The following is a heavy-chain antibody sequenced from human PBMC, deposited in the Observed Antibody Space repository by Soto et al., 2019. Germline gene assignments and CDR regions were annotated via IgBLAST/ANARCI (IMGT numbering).Heavy chain of an antibody. CDR3: ARDLGRVAVAGDYYGMDV. V-gene: IGHV3-30-3*01. J-gene: IGHJ6*02. D-gene: IGHD6-19*01. Sequence: LRLSCAASGFTYSTYTMHWVRQAPGKGLEWVAVISYDGNNKFYADSVKGRFTISRDSTKQTLYLQMNSLRAEDTAVYYCARDLGRVAVAGDYYGMDVWGQGTTVTVSS. CDR2: ISYDGNNK. CDR1: GFTYSTYT.